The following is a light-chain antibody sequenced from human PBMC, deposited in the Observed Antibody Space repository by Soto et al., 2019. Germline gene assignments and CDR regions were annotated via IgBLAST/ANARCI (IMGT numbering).Light chain of an antibody. CDR3: QQYNPYPYT. CDR2: KAS. Sequence: DIQMTQSPSTLSASVGDRVTITCRASQTVNSWLAWYQQKPGRAPKLLIYKASNVESGVPSRFSGSGSGTEFTLTISSLQPDDFATYYCQQYNPYPYTFGQGTKLEIK. CDR1: QTVNSW. V-gene: IGKV1-5*03. J-gene: IGKJ2*01.